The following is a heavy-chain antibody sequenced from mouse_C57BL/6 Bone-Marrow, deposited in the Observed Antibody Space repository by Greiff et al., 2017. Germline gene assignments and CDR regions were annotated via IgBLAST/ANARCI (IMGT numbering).Heavy chain of an antibody. Sequence: EVMLVESGGGLVQPGGSLKLSCAASGFTFSDYGMAWVRQAPRKGPEWVAFISNLAYSIYYADTVTGRFTISRENAKNTLYLEMSSLRSEDTAMYYCARRGDGYLYFDYWGKGTTLTVSS. V-gene: IGHV5-15*04. J-gene: IGHJ2*01. CDR2: ISNLAYSI. CDR1: GFTFSDYG. D-gene: IGHD2-3*01. CDR3: ARRGDGYLYFDY.